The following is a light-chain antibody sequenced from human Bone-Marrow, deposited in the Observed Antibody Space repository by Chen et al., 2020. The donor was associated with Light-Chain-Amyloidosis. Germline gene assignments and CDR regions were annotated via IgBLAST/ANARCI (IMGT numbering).Light chain of an antibody. CDR2: AVS. CDR3: SSFTSSSSYV. Sequence: QSARTQPASVSGSPGQSITISCPGTRGDVGTYNYVSWYQQPPGKAPKVMIYAVSIRPSGVSNRFSGSKSGNTASLTISGLQAEDEADYYCSSFTSSSSYVFGPGTKVTVL. V-gene: IGLV2-14*01. J-gene: IGLJ1*01. CDR1: RGDVGTYNY.